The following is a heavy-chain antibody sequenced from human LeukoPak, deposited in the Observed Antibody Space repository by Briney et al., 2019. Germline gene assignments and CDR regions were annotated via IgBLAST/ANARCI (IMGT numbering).Heavy chain of an antibody. CDR2: IKPNSGDT. J-gene: IGHJ5*02. Sequence: ASVKVSYKASGYTFTGYYMHWVRQAPGQGLEWMGWIKPNSGDTNYAQKFQGRVSMTRDTSISTAYMELSRLRSDDTAVYYCARARGDIVVVPAAIWFDPWGQGTLVTVSS. V-gene: IGHV1-2*02. CDR1: GYTFTGYY. CDR3: ARARGDIVVVPAAIWFDP. D-gene: IGHD2-2*01.